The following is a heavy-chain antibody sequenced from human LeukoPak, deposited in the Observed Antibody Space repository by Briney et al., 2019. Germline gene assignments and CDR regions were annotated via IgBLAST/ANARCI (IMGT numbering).Heavy chain of an antibody. Sequence: QPGGSLRLSCAASGFTFSSYAMSWVRQAPGKGLEWVSAISGSGGSTYYADSVKGRFTISRDNSKNTLYLQMNSLRAEDTAVYYCAKERVDIAAAGDDAFDIWGQGTMVTVSS. CDR1: GFTFSSYA. V-gene: IGHV3-23*01. CDR3: AKERVDIAAAGDDAFDI. J-gene: IGHJ3*02. D-gene: IGHD6-13*01. CDR2: ISGSGGST.